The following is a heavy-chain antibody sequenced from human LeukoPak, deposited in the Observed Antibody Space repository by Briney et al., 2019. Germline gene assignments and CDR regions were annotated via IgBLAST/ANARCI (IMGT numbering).Heavy chain of an antibody. V-gene: IGHV4-34*01. D-gene: IGHD2-2*02. J-gene: IGHJ4*02. CDR3: VRLGWGVPAAILFDY. CDR1: GGSFSGYY. Sequence: SETLSLTCAVYGGSFSGYYWSWIRQPPGKGLEWIGEINHSGSTNYNPSLKSRVTISVDTSKNQFSLKLSSVTAADTAVYYCVRLGWGVPAAILFDYWGQGTLVTVSS. CDR2: INHSGST.